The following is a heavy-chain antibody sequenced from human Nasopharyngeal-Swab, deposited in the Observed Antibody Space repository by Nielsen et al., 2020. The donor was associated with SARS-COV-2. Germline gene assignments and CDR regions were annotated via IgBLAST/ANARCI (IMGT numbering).Heavy chain of an antibody. V-gene: IGHV3-7*01. CDR3: ARDGLVGANTGFDI. CDR2: IKQDGSEE. D-gene: IGHD1-26*01. J-gene: IGHJ3*02. Sequence: VRQAPGKGLEWVANIKQDGSEEYYVDSVKGRFTISRDNAKNSLYLQMNSLRAEDTAVYYCARDGLVGANTGFDIWGQGTMVTVSS.